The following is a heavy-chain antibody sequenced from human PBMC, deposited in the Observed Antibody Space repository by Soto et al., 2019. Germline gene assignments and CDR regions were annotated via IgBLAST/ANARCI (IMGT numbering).Heavy chain of an antibody. CDR1: GFTFSNYG. D-gene: IGHD1-26*01. CDR2: ILYDGSNK. CDR3: AGGTYYCDY. V-gene: IGHV3-33*01. Sequence: QVQLVESGGDVVQPGRYLRLSCAASGFTFSNYGMHWARQAPGKGLEWVAAILYDGSNKYYADSVKGRFTISRDNSKNTLYLQMNSRRAEDTAVYYCAGGTYYCDYCGQGTLVTVSS. J-gene: IGHJ4*02.